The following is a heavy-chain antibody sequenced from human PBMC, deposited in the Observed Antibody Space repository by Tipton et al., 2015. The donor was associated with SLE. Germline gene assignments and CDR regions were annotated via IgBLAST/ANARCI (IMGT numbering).Heavy chain of an antibody. V-gene: IGHV1-2*02. CDR3: ARDQSSTWYPRDY. J-gene: IGHJ4*02. Sequence: QSGAEVKKPGASVKVSCKASGYTFTGYYIHWVRLAPGQGLEWMGWINPDSGGTRYAQKFQVRVSMTRDTSISTVYMELSSLTSDDTAVYYCARDQSSTWYPRDYWGQGTLVTISS. CDR1: GYTFTGYY. D-gene: IGHD6-13*01. CDR2: INPDSGGT.